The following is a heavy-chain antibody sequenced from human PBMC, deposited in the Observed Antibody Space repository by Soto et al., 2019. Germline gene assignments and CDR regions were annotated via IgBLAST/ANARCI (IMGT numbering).Heavy chain of an antibody. J-gene: IGHJ3*02. D-gene: IGHD1-1*01. Sequence: QVQLQQWGAGLFKPSETLSLTFAVYGGSVSSGSYYWSWIRQPPGKGLEWIGEMSHSGGSHFNPSLKSRVTISVDTSKNQFSLKMSSVTAADTALYYCARVERGTATTVVDAFDIWGPGTMVTVSS. V-gene: IGHV4-34*01. CDR2: MSHSGGS. CDR3: ARVERGTATTVVDAFDI. CDR1: GGSVSSGSYY.